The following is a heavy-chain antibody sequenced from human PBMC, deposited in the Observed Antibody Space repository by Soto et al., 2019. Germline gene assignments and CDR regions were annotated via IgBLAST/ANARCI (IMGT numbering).Heavy chain of an antibody. V-gene: IGHV3-33*01. J-gene: IGHJ3*02. Sequence: PGGSLRLSCAASGFTFSRYGMHWVRQSPGKGLEWVALIWYDGSNKYYADSVKGRFTISRDNSKKTVYLQMNSLRAEDTAVYYCARDPRSDYDSSTYATPASDIWGQGTMVTVSS. CDR1: GFTFSRYG. CDR3: ARDPRSDYDSSTYATPASDI. D-gene: IGHD3-22*01. CDR2: IWYDGSNK.